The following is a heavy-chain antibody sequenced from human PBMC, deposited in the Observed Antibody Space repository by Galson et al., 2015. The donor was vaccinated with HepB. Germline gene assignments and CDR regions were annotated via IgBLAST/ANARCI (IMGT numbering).Heavy chain of an antibody. CDR2: IVVGSGNT. J-gene: IGHJ6*02. V-gene: IGHV1-58*01. CDR3: VADEGLRYYYYGMDV. D-gene: IGHD3-10*01. Sequence: SVKVSCKASGFTFSSSAVQWVRQARGQRPEWIGWIVVGSGNTNYAQKFQERVTISRDMSTSTAYMELRRLRSEDTAVYYCVADEGLRYYYYGMDVWGQGTTVTVSS. CDR1: GFTFSSSA.